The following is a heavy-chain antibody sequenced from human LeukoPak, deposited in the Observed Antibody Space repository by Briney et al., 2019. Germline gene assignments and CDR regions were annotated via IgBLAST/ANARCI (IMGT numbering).Heavy chain of an antibody. CDR2: ISYDGSNK. D-gene: IGHD3-3*01. J-gene: IGHJ4*02. V-gene: IGHV3-30-3*01. Sequence: GGSLRLSCAASGFTFSSYAMHWVRQAPGKGLEWVAVISYDGSNKYYADSVKGRFTISRDNSKNTLYLQMNSLRAEDTAVYYCAREEWGLDYWGQGTLVTVSS. CDR3: AREEWGLDY. CDR1: GFTFSSYA.